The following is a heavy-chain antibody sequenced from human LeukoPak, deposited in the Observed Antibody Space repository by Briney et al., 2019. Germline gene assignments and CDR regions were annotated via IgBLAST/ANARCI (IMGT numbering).Heavy chain of an antibody. J-gene: IGHJ4*02. CDR1: GGSISDYY. Sequence: SETLSLTCAVSGGSISDYYWNWIRQPAGKGLEWIGRSYISGSTNYNPSLRSRVTMSVDTSKNQFSLKLRSVTAADTAVYYCAGSEGSGYPGSYPYFFASWGQGTLVTVSS. CDR3: AGSEGSGYPGSYPYFFAS. V-gene: IGHV4-4*07. CDR2: SYISGST. D-gene: IGHD5-12*01.